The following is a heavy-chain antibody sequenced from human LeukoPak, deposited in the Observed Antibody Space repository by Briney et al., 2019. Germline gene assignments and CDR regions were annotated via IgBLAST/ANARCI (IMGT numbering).Heavy chain of an antibody. CDR3: ARYSKVMITASSYWYCDL. CDR1: GGSISSFD. D-gene: IGHD2-15*01. V-gene: IGHV4-59*01. J-gene: IGHJ2*01. CDR2: IHYTGST. Sequence: PSETLSLPCTVFGGSISSFDWSWIRQPPGKGLEWIGDIHYTGSTDYNPSLKSRVTMSVDTSKNQFSLRLTSVTAADTAVYYCARYSKVMITASSYWYCDLWGRGTLVTVSS.